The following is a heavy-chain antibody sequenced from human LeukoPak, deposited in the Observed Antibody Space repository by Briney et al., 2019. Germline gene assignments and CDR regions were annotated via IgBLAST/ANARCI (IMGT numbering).Heavy chain of an antibody. CDR1: GGTFSSYA. D-gene: IGHD3-22*01. CDR2: IIPIFGTA. Sequence: SVKVSCKASGGTFSSYATSWVRQAPGQGLEWMGRIIPIFGTANYAQKFQGRVTITTDESTSTAYMELSSLRSEDTAVYYCARAYNAYYYDSSGYYYDYWGQGTLVTVSS. CDR3: ARAYNAYYYDSSGYYYDY. J-gene: IGHJ4*02. V-gene: IGHV1-69*05.